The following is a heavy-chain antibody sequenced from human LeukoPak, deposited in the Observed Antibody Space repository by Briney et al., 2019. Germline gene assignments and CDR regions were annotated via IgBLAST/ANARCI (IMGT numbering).Heavy chain of an antibody. CDR1: GYSFTSYW. D-gene: IGHD2-2*02. V-gene: IGHV5-51*01. CDR2: IYPGDSDT. J-gene: IGHJ4*02. CDR3: ARIYCSSTSCYSFDY. Sequence: GESLKISCKGSGYSFTSYWIGWVRQMPGKGLEWMGIIYPGDSDTRYSPSFQGQVTISADKSISTAYLQWSSLKASDTAMYYCARIYCSSTSCYSFDYWGQGTLVTVSS.